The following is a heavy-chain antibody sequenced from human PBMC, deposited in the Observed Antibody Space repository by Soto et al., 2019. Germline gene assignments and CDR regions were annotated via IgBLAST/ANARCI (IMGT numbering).Heavy chain of an antibody. CDR3: ARKSAYYYGMDV. CDR2: ISSSSSYI. CDR1: GFTFSSYS. Sequence: EVQLVESGGGLVKPGGSLRLSCAASGFTFSSYSMNWVRQAPGKGLEWVSSISSSSSYIYYADSVKGRFTISRDNAKNSLYLQMNSLRAEDTAVYYCARKSAYYYGMDVWGQGTTVTVSS. V-gene: IGHV3-21*01. J-gene: IGHJ6*02.